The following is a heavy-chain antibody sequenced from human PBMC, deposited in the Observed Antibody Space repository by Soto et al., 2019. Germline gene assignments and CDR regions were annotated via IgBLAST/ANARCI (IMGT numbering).Heavy chain of an antibody. D-gene: IGHD3-3*01. V-gene: IGHV1-69*12. CDR3: ARAGGGGLRFLEWLLYFDY. CDR1: GGTFSSYA. Sequence: QVQLVQSGAEVKKPGSSVKVSCKASGGTFSSYAISWVRQAPGQGLEWMGGIIPIFGTANYAQKFQGRVTITADESTSTDYMELSSLRSEDTAVYYCARAGGGGLRFLEWLLYFDYWGQGTLVTVSS. CDR2: IIPIFGTA. J-gene: IGHJ4*02.